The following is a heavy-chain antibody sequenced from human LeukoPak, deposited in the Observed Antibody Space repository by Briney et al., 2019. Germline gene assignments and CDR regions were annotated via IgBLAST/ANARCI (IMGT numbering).Heavy chain of an antibody. D-gene: IGHD3-10*01. Sequence: ASVNVSCKASGYTFTSYGISWVRQAPGQGLEWMGWISAYNGNTNYAQKLQGRVTMTTDTSTSTAYMELRSLRSDDTAVYYCASTDGSGYYFDYWGQGTLVTVSS. J-gene: IGHJ4*02. CDR2: ISAYNGNT. V-gene: IGHV1-18*01. CDR3: ASTDGSGYYFDY. CDR1: GYTFTSYG.